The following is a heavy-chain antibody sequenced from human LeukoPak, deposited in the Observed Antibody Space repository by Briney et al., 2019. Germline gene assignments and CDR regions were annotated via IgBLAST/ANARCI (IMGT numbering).Heavy chain of an antibody. CDR1: GYTFTGPY. CDR2: INPNSGGT. D-gene: IGHD2-8*01. CDR3: ARVEYCTKGVCINFDI. Sequence: GASLKVSCKASGYTFTGPYIHWMRQAPGQGLEWMAWINPNSGGTKYAQKFQGRVTVTRDTSTSTAYMELSGLRADDTATYYCARVEYCTKGVCINFDIWGQGTLVAVSS. V-gene: IGHV1-2*02. J-gene: IGHJ4*02.